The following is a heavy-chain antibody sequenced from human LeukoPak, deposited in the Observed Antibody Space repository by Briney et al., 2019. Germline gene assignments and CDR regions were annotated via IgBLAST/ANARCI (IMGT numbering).Heavy chain of an antibody. CDR1: GFSFSNSG. Sequence: GGSLRLSCVGSGFSFSNSGMHWVRQAPAKGLEWVAFMPYYGGVKYYADSVKGRLTISRDNSKNTLYLQMNSLRDEDTAVYYCAKDRRLSGWYFDTWGQGTLVTVSS. J-gene: IGHJ4*02. D-gene: IGHD6-19*01. CDR3: AKDRRLSGWYFDT. V-gene: IGHV3-30*02. CDR2: MPYYGGVK.